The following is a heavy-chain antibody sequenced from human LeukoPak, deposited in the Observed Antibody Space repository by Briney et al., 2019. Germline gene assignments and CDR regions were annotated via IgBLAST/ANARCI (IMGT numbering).Heavy chain of an antibody. CDR3: ARGRSRLQTLLKSPGFGFDP. CDR1: GGSFSGYY. D-gene: IGHD4-11*01. Sequence: KPSETLSLTCAVYGGSFSGYYWSWIRQPPGKGLEWIGEINHSGSTNYNPSLKSRVTISVDTSKNQFSLKLSSVTAADTAVYYCARGRSRLQTLLKSPGFGFDPWGQGTLVTVSS. J-gene: IGHJ5*02. CDR2: INHSGST. V-gene: IGHV4-34*01.